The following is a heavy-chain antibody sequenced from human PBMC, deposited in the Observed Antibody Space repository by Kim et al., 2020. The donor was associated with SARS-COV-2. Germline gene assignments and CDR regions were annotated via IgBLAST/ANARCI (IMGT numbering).Heavy chain of an antibody. D-gene: IGHD2-15*01. Sequence: SETLSLTCTVSGVSVSPYFWSWIRQAPGQGLEWIGFGFHTWRTFYSPSLKSRVTVSVDASQNQDSLRLTSVTAADTALYYCARHVGSHWYWAFDIWGQGTTITVSP. CDR1: GVSVSPYF. CDR3: ARHVGSHWYWAFDI. CDR2: GFHTWRT. J-gene: IGHJ3*02. V-gene: IGHV4-59*08.